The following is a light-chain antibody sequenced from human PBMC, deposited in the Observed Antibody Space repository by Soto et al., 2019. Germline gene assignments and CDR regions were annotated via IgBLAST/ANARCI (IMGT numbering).Light chain of an antibody. CDR2: WAS. CDR3: QQYYSTPRT. J-gene: IGKJ1*01. CDR1: QSVLYSANNKNC. V-gene: IGKV4-1*01. Sequence: DIVMTQSPDSLAVSLGERATINCKSSQSVLYSANNKNCLAWYQQKPGQPPKLLLYWASTRASGVHDRFSGSGSGTDFTRTISSLQAEDVAVYYCQQYYSTPRTFGQGTKVELK.